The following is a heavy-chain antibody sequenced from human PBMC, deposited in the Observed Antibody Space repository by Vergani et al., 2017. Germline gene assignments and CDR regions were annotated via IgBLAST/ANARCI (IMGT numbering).Heavy chain of an antibody. Sequence: QVQLQQWGAGLLKPSETLSLTCAVYGGYISRYYWSWIRHPPGKGLEWIGYIYYRGSTNYNPSLKSGVTISVDTSNHQFSLKRSSVTAEDTAVYYCARGLEWELLPRWGYWGQGTLVTVSS. CDR1: GGYISRYY. V-gene: IGHV4-59*08. CDR3: ARGLEWELLPRWGY. J-gene: IGHJ4*02. D-gene: IGHD1-26*01. CDR2: IYYRGST.